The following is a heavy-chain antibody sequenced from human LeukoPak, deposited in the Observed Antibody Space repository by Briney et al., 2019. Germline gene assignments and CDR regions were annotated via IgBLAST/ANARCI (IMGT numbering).Heavy chain of an antibody. CDR2: ISYSGST. D-gene: IGHD5-12*01. CDR3: ARSAVIRGYSGYGSFDY. V-gene: IGHV4-59*01. CDR1: GGSISSDY. J-gene: IGHJ4*02. Sequence: PSETLSLTCTVSGGSISSDYGSWIRQPPGKGLEWIGYISYSGSTEYNPSLRSRITMSVDTSKNQFSLRLSSVTAADTAVYYCARSAVIRGYSGYGSFDYWGQGTLVTVSS.